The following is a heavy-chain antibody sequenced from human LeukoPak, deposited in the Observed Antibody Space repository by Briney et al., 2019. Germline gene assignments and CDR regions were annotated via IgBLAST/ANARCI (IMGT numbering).Heavy chain of an antibody. V-gene: IGHV3-23*01. J-gene: IGHJ4*02. CDR1: GFTFSTFS. CDR2: ISDSGGIT. D-gene: IGHD5-24*01. Sequence: GSLRLSCAASGFTFSTFSLSWVRQASGKGLEWVSTISDSGGITDYADSVKGRFTISRDSSQNELYLQMNSLTADDSAIYYCAKDHSADGWPTFEYWGRGTLVTVSS. CDR3: AKDHSADGWPTFEY.